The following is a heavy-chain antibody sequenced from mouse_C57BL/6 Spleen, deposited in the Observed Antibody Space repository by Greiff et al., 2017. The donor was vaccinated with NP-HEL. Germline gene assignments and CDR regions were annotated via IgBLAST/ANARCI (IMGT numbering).Heavy chain of an antibody. V-gene: IGHV5-17*01. Sequence: EVNVVESGGGLVKPGGSLKLSCAASGFTFSDYGMHWVRQAPEKGLEWVAYISSGSSTIYYAATVKGRFTISRDNAKNTLFLQMTSLRSEDTAMYYCARRYGYDLAWFAYWGQGTLVTVSA. CDR3: ARRYGYDLAWFAY. J-gene: IGHJ3*01. CDR1: GFTFSDYG. CDR2: ISSGSSTI. D-gene: IGHD2-2*01.